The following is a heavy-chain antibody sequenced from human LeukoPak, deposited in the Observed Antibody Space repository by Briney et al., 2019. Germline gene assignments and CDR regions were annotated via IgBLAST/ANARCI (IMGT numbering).Heavy chain of an antibody. D-gene: IGHD2-21*02. CDR3: ASLVVTAIPGWFDP. Sequence: SETLSLTCTVSGGSISSYYWSWIRQPPGKGLEWIGNIYYSGSTNYNPSLKSRVTISVDTSKNQFSLKLSTVTAADTAVYYCASLVVTAIPGWFDPWGQVTLVTVSS. CDR2: IYYSGST. J-gene: IGHJ5*02. V-gene: IGHV4-59*08. CDR1: GGSISSYY.